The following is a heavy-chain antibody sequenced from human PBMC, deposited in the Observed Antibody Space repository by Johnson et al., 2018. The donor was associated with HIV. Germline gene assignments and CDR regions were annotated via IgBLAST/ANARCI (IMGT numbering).Heavy chain of an antibody. CDR3: TTDGLRTIDAFDI. J-gene: IGHJ3*02. V-gene: IGHV3-15*01. Sequence: VQLVESGGDFIKPGGSLRLSCAASGFTFRDAWMTWVRQAPGKGLEWVGRIKSETDGGTIDYAAPVKGRFIISRDDSKNALYLQMNSLKTEDTAVYYCTTDGLRTIDAFDIWGQGTMVTVSS. CDR1: GFTFRDAW. D-gene: IGHD5-12*01. CDR2: IKSETDGGTI.